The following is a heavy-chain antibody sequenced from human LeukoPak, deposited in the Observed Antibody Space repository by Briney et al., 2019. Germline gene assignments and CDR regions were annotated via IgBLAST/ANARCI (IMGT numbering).Heavy chain of an antibody. Sequence: GGSLRLSCAASGFTFSSYSMNWVRQAPGKGLEWVSSISSSSLYIYYADSVKGRFTISRDNAKNSLYLQMNSLRAEDTAVYYCAELGITMIGGVWGKGTTVTISS. CDR3: AELGITMIGGV. V-gene: IGHV3-21*01. CDR1: GFTFSSYS. CDR2: ISSSSLYI. J-gene: IGHJ6*04. D-gene: IGHD3-10*02.